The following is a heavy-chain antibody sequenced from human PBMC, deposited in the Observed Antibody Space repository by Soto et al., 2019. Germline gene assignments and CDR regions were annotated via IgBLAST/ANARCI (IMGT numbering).Heavy chain of an antibody. J-gene: IGHJ4*02. D-gene: IGHD3-10*01. V-gene: IGHV1-18*01. CDR1: GYTFTSYG. CDR3: ARVGYYYGSGSYYKGHLDY. CDR2: ISAYNGTA. Sequence: ASVKVSCKASGYTFTSYGISWVRQAPGQGLEWMGWISAYNGTANYAQKFQGRVTITADESTSTAYMELSSLRSEDTAVYYCARVGYYYGSGSYYKGHLDYWGQGTLVTVSS.